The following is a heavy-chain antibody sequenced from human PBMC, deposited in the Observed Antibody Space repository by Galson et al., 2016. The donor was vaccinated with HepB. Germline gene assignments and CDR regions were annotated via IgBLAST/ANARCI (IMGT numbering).Heavy chain of an antibody. CDR3: ARGPLVPWNWFDP. CDR2: ISSSSTYI. CDR1: GFTFSNYN. V-gene: IGHV3-21*01. Sequence: SLRLSCAASGFTFSNYNINWVCQAPGKGLEWVSSISSSSTYIYYADSVKGRFTISRDNAKNSLYLEMNSLRAEDTAVYYCARGPLVPWNWFDPWGQGTLVTVSS. J-gene: IGHJ5*02.